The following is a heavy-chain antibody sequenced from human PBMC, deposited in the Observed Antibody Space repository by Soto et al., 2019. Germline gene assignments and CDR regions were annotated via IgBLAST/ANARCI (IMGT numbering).Heavy chain of an antibody. V-gene: IGHV3-11*01. Sequence: QVQLVESGGDLVKPGGSLRLSCAASGYTFSDYYMSWIRQAPGKGLEWISYIDTSGTKIYYADSVKGRFNITRDNAKNSLYLEMNSLRDVDSAVYYFARHYGMWCCYLSPVDYWGQVSLVSVSS. D-gene: IGHD4-17*01. J-gene: IGHJ4*02. CDR1: GYTFSDYY. CDR2: IDTSGTKI. CDR3: ARHYGMWCCYLSPVDY.